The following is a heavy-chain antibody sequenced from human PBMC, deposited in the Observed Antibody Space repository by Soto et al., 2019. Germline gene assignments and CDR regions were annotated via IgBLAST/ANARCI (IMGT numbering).Heavy chain of an antibody. J-gene: IGHJ5*02. V-gene: IGHV1-3*01. Sequence: ASVKVSCKASGYIFSNYAVQWARQAPGQSLEWMGWIHAGNGDTKYSQKFHGRVTITRDTSASTAYMELSGLRSEDTAVYYCARVPRYTSDIVEVPAVMFEDWFVPWGQGTLVTVSS. D-gene: IGHD2-2*01. CDR2: IHAGNGDT. CDR3: ARVPRYTSDIVEVPAVMFEDWFVP. CDR1: GYIFSNYA.